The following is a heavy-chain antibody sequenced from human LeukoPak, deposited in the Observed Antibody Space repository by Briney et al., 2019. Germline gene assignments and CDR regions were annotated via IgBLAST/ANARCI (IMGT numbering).Heavy chain of an antibody. D-gene: IGHD3-10*02. V-gene: IGHV3-11*04. Sequence: GGALRLSCAASGFTFRNAWMSWVRQGPGKGPEWVSYINSSGSSIHYADSVKGRFTISRDNAKNSLYLQMNSLRAEDTAVYYCAELGITMIGGVWGKGTTVTISS. CDR3: AELGITMIGGV. J-gene: IGHJ6*04. CDR2: INSSGSSI. CDR1: GFTFRNAW.